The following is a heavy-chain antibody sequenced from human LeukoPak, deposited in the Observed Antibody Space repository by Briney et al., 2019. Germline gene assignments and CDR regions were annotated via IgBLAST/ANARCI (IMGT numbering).Heavy chain of an antibody. CDR2: IYYRGST. Sequence: SETLSLTCTVSGGSISNSSFYWGWNRQPPGKGLEWIGNIYYRGSTYYNSSLKSRVSISVDTSKNYFSLKVSSVTAADTAVYYCARLFLRFGEFSFDYWGQGTLVTVSS. V-gene: IGHV4-39*02. CDR1: GGSISNSSFY. CDR3: ARLFLRFGEFSFDY. J-gene: IGHJ4*02. D-gene: IGHD3-10*01.